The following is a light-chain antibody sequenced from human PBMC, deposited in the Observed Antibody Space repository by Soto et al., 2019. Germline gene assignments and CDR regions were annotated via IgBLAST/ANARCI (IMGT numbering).Light chain of an antibody. CDR1: QSISNH. CDR2: AAS. V-gene: IGKV1-39*01. CDR3: QQSSSGLMYN. J-gene: IGKJ2*01. Sequence: DIQMTQSPSSLSASVGDRVTITCRASQSISNHLNWYHQKSGKAPKVLIYAASTLPTGDPSRFSGTGSGTDFTLTISNLRPEDVGTYSCQQSSSGLMYNFGHGTKVDIK.